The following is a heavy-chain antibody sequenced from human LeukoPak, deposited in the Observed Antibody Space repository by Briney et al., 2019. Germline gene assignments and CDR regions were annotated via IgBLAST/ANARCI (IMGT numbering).Heavy chain of an antibody. CDR2: ISGSGFRR. CDR3: AKEPLAYCGGDCYLDY. Sequence: GGSLRLSCVGSGFSFSGYAMKWVRQRPGKGLEWVSAISGSGFRRYYADSVKGRFTISRDNSKNTLYLQMNSLRAEDTAVYYCAKEPLAYCGGDCYLDYWGQGTLVTVSS. CDR1: GFSFSGYA. D-gene: IGHD2-21*02. J-gene: IGHJ4*02. V-gene: IGHV3-23*01.